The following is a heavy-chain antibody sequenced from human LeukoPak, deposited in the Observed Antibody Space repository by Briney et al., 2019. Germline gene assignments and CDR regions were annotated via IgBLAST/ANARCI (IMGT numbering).Heavy chain of an antibody. J-gene: IGHJ4*02. V-gene: IGHV4-30-4*01. CDR1: GGSISSGDYY. D-gene: IGHD4-23*01. CDR2: IYYSGST. Sequence: SQTLSLTCTVSGGSISSGDYYWSWIRQPPGKGLEWIGYIYYSGSTYYNPSLKSRVTISVDTSKNQFSLKLSSVTAADTAVYYCARGRLPFYGGEYYFDYWGQGTLVTVSS. CDR3: ARGRLPFYGGEYYFDY.